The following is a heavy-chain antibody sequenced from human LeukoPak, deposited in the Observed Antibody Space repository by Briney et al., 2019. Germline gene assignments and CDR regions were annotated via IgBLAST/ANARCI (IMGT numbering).Heavy chain of an antibody. CDR1: GGSVSSGSYY. CDR3: ARDSSGYEV. D-gene: IGHD5-12*01. CDR2: IFYSGST. V-gene: IGHV4-61*01. J-gene: IGHJ4*02. Sequence: SETLSLTCTVSGGSVSSGSYYWSWIRQPPGKGLEWIGYIFYSGSTNYNPSPKSRLTMSVDTSKNQFSLKLTSVTAADTAVYYCARDSSGYEVWGQGTLVTVSS.